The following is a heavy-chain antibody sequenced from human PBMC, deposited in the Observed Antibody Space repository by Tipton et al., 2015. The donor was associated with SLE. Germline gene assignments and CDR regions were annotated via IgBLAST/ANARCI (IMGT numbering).Heavy chain of an antibody. V-gene: IGHV4-4*07. CDR2: IFTSGSA. CDR3: AGGNYPPPTFDY. J-gene: IGHJ4*02. CDR1: GDSLRNHY. Sequence: TLSLTCTVSGDSLRNHYWSWIRQPAGKGLEWIGRIFTSGSATYNPSLKSRVTISLDTSKNQFSLTLTSVTAADTAVYFCAGGNYPPPTFDYWGQGSLVTVSS. D-gene: IGHD1-26*01.